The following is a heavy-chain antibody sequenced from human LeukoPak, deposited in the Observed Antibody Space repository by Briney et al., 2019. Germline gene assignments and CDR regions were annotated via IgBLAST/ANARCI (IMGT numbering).Heavy chain of an antibody. CDR2: ISGSGGST. J-gene: IGHJ4*02. Sequence: GGSLRLSCEASGFTFSSYAMSWVRQAPGKGLEWVSGISGSGGSTYCADSVKGGFTISRDNSKNTLYLQMNSLRSEDTAVYYCAKMPQYYYDSSGYFDYWGQGTLVTVSS. V-gene: IGHV3-23*01. CDR1: GFTFSSYA. CDR3: AKMPQYYYDSSGYFDY. D-gene: IGHD3-22*01.